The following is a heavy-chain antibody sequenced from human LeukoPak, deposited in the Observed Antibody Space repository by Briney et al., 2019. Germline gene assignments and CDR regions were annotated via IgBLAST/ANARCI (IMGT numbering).Heavy chain of an antibody. V-gene: IGHV4-59*01. D-gene: IGHD6-19*01. CDR1: GGSISSYY. Sequence: SETLSLTCTVSGGSISSYYWGWIRQPPGKGLEWIGYIYYSGSANYNPSLKSRVTISVDTSKNQFSLKLSSVTAADTAVYYCARSLGIAVAGIDYWGQGTLVTVSS. CDR3: ARSLGIAVAGIDY. J-gene: IGHJ4*02. CDR2: IYYSGSA.